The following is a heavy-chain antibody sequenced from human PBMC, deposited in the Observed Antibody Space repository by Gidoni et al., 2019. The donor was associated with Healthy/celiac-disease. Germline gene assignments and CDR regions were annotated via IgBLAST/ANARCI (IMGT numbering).Heavy chain of an antibody. CDR2: ISYDGSNK. V-gene: IGHV3-30*18. J-gene: IGHJ3*01. CDR3: AKGSKVVGATSL. D-gene: IGHD1-26*01. CDR1: GFTFSSYG. Sequence: QVQLVESGGGVVQPGRSLRLSCAASGFTFSSYGMHWVRQAPGKGLEWVAVISYDGSNKYYADSVKGRFTISRDNSKNTLYLQMNSLRAEDTAVYYCAKGSKVVGATSLWGQGTMVTVSS.